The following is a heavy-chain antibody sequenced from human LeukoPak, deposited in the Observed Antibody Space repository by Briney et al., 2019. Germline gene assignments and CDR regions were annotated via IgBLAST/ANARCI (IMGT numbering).Heavy chain of an antibody. D-gene: IGHD3-3*01. V-gene: IGHV4-34*01. CDR2: INHSGST. CDR3: ARGLSGYCHMYYYYYMDV. J-gene: IGHJ6*03. CDR1: GGSFSGYY. Sequence: PSETLSLTCAVYGGSFSGYYWSWIRQPPGKGLEWIGEINHSGSTNYNPSLKSRVTISVDTSKNQFSLKLSSVTAADTAVYYCARGLSGYCHMYYYYYMDVWGKGTTVTISS.